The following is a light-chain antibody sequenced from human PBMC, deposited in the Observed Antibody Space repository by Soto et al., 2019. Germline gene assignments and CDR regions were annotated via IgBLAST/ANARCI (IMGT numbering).Light chain of an antibody. CDR1: SNDIGTYEY. CDR2: GVN. V-gene: IGLV2-14*01. CDR3: ISYTSDDVRYV. J-gene: IGLJ1*01. Sequence: QSVLPQPASVSGSPGQSITISCTGSSNDIGTYEYVSWHQHHPGRAPKLIIFGVNDRPSGISDRFSGSKSGNTASLTIFGLQSEDEADYYCISYTSDDVRYVFGTGTKVTVL.